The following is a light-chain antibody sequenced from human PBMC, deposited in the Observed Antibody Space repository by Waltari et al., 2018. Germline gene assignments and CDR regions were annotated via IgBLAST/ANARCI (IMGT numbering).Light chain of an antibody. CDR2: KDT. V-gene: IGLV3-25*03. Sequence: SYELTQPPSVSVSPGQTARITCSGDAFPRQFAYWYQQKPGQAPVLGLYKDTGRPPGIPGRFSGSSSGTTVTLTISGVQAEDEADYYCLSADSSGPYLYVFGTGTTVTVL. CDR1: AFPRQF. J-gene: IGLJ1*01. CDR3: LSADSSGPYLYV.